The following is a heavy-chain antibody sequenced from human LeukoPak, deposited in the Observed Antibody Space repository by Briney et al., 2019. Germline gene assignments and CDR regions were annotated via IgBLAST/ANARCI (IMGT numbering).Heavy chain of an antibody. CDR1: GGSFSGYY. CDR2: INHSGST. D-gene: IGHD3-10*01. Sequence: SETLSLTCAVYGGSFSGYYWSWIRQPPGKGLEWIGEINHSGSTNYNPSLKSRVTISVDTSKNQFSLKLSSVTAAGTAVYYCARVSYGSGSIDYWGQGTLVTVSS. V-gene: IGHV4-34*01. CDR3: ARVSYGSGSIDY. J-gene: IGHJ4*02.